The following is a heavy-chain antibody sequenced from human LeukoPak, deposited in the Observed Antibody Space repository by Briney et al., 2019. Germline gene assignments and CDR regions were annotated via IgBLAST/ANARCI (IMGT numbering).Heavy chain of an antibody. CDR1: GFDFSDYI. CDR2: IRSSHHGATR. CDR3: TRDRGGRWFGELLGFDN. D-gene: IGHD3-10*01. J-gene: IGHJ4*02. Sequence: GSLRLSCQASGFDFSDYIMSWVRQAPGKGLEWIAFIRSSHHGATREYAASVKGRFIISRDDSKNIAYLEMESLQTEDTGVYFCTRDRGGRWFGELLGFDNWGQGTLLTVSS. V-gene: IGHV3-49*04.